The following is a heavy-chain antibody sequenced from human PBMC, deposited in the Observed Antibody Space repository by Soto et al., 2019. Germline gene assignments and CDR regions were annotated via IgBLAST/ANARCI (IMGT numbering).Heavy chain of an antibody. D-gene: IGHD4-17*01. CDR1: GSTCDEHA. CDR3: VKDMTPGGADV. V-gene: IGHV3-9*01. Sequence: GGSLRLSCVVSGSTCDEHAMHWVRQVPGEGLEWASGVYCKGDSKGYADSVKGRFTISKDNAKNSLYLQMHSLRVEDTAVYYCVKDMTPGGADVWGQGTTVTVSS. CDR2: VYCKGDSK. J-gene: IGHJ6*02.